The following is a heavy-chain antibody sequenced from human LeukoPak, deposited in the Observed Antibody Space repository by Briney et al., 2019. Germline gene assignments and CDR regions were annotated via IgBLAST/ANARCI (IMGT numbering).Heavy chain of an antibody. V-gene: IGHV4-34*01. D-gene: IGHD2-2*03. Sequence: SETLSLTCGVYGASFSGYYWSWIRQPPGKGLEWIGEINHSGSTNYNPSLKSRVTISVDTSKNQFSLKLSSVTAADTAVYYCARRPYFSGYCSSTSCHFDPWGQGTLVTVSS. J-gene: IGHJ5*02. CDR2: INHSGST. CDR3: ARRPYFSGYCSSTSCHFDP. CDR1: GASFSGYY.